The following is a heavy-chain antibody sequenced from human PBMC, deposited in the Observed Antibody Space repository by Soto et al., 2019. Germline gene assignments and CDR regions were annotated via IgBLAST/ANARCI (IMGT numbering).Heavy chain of an antibody. Sequence: PGGSLRLSCAASGFTLSSFFMHWFRQGPGKGLVWVSRINNDGSSTTYADSVKGQFTISRDNAKNTLYLQMNSLRAEDTAVYFCVRDQDRRAYSVFNHWGQGT. J-gene: IGHJ4*02. V-gene: IGHV3-74*03. CDR3: VRDQDRRAYSVFNH. CDR1: GFTLSSFF. CDR2: INNDGSST. D-gene: IGHD3-22*01.